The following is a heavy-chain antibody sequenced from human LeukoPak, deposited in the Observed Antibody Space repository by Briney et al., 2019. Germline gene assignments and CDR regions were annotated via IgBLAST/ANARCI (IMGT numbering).Heavy chain of an antibody. CDR1: GFTFSSYS. CDR2: ISSSSSYI. J-gene: IGHJ5*02. CDR3: ARDLMVRGRFGFDP. D-gene: IGHD3-10*01. V-gene: IGHV3-21*01. Sequence: GGSLRLSCAASGFTFSSYSMNWVRQAPGKGLEWVSSISSSSSYIYYADSVKGRFTISRDNAKNSLYLQMNSLRAEDTAVNYCARDLMVRGRFGFDPWGQGTLVTVSS.